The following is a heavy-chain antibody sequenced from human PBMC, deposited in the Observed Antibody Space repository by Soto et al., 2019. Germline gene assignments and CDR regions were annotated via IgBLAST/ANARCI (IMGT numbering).Heavy chain of an antibody. V-gene: IGHV4-30-4*01. CDR2: IYYSGST. CDR3: DRVGRKSYDVGFPVY. CDR1: GGSISNADYY. J-gene: IGHJ4*02. Sequence: SETLSLTCTVSGGSISNADYYWSWVRQPPGKGLEWIVHIYYSGSTYYNPSLKSRVTISLDTSKNQFSLKMSFVTAAATAVYSCDRVGRKSYDVGFPVYWGQGTLVTVSS. D-gene: IGHD3-10*02.